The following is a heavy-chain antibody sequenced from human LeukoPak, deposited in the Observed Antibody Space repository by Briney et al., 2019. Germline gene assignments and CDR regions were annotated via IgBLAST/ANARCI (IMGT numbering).Heavy chain of an antibody. CDR2: ISYDGSNK. Sequence: GRSLRLSCAASGFTFSSYAMHWVRQAPGKGLEWVAVISYDGSNKYYADSVKGRFTISRDNSKNTLYLQMNSLRAEDTAVYYCARDWGSSWSGYWGQGTLVTVSS. J-gene: IGHJ4*02. CDR3: ARDWGSSWSGY. V-gene: IGHV3-30*04. D-gene: IGHD6-13*01. CDR1: GFTFSSYA.